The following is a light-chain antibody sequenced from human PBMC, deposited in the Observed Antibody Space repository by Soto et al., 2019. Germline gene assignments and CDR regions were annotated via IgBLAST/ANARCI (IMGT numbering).Light chain of an antibody. CDR3: QQYGSSPKT. CDR1: QSVSSSY. CDR2: GAS. Sequence: EIVLTQSPGTLSFAAGPGDXLSSSASQSVSSSYLAWYQQKPGQAPRLLIYGASSRATGIPDRFSGSGSGTDFTLTISRLEPEDFAVYYCQQYGSSPKTFGQGTKVDIK. J-gene: IGKJ1*01. V-gene: IGKV3-20*01.